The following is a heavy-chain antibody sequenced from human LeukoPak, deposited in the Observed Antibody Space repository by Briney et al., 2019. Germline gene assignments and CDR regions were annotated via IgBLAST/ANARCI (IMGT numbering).Heavy chain of an antibody. V-gene: IGHV1-2*02. J-gene: IGHJ5*02. Sequence: ASVKVSCKASGYALTGYYIHWVRQAPGQGLDWMGWSNPNSGGTNYAQKFQGRVTMTRDTSISTAYMELSRLRSDDMAVYYCARGNYDILTGPGSNWFDPWGQGTLVTVSS. D-gene: IGHD3-9*01. CDR3: ARGNYDILTGPGSNWFDP. CDR1: GYALTGYY. CDR2: SNPNSGGT.